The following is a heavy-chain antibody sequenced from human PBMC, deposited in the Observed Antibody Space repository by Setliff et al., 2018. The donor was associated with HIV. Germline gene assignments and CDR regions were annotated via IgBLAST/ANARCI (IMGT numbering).Heavy chain of an antibody. CDR2: IKQDGSDK. Sequence: GGSLRLSCAASALTLSGYWMNWVRQAPGKGLEWVASIKQDGSDKYYVASVRGRFTISRDNAESSLYLQMNSLRAEDTAVYYCARGHSSGWGAFDYWGQGTQVTVSS. D-gene: IGHD6-19*01. CDR1: ALTLSGYW. V-gene: IGHV3-7*01. J-gene: IGHJ4*02. CDR3: ARGHSSGWGAFDY.